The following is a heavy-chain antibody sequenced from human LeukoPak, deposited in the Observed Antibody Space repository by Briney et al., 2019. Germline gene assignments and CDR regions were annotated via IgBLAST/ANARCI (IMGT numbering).Heavy chain of an antibody. J-gene: IGHJ3*01. V-gene: IGHV3-15*07. CDR1: GFTFSTAW. CDR3: TTSHRGV. CDR2: IKSKTDGGTT. Sequence: GGSLRLSCAASGFTFSTAWMNWVRQAPGKGLEWVSRIKSKTDGGTTDHAEPVKGRFTISRDDSRNMLYLQMNSLKTEDTAVYYCTTSHRGVWGQGTMVTVSS.